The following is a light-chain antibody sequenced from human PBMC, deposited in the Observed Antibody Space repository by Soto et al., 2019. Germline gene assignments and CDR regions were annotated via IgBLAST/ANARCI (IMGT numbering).Light chain of an antibody. CDR2: GAS. Sequence: SPCTLSLSPGERATLSCRASQSVSSSYLAWYQQKPGQAPRLLIYGASSRATGIPDRFSGSGSGTDFTLTISRLEPEDFAVYYCQQYGSSPPLTFGQGTRLEIK. V-gene: IGKV3-20*01. J-gene: IGKJ5*01. CDR1: QSVSSSY. CDR3: QQYGSSPPLT.